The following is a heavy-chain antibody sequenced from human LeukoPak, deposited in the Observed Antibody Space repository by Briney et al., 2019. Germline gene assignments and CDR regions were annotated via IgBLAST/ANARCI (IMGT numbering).Heavy chain of an antibody. CDR1: GGSISSYY. D-gene: IGHD6-19*01. CDR2: IYYSGST. J-gene: IGHJ4*02. CDR3: AKDPYSSGWYPDY. Sequence: SETLSLTCTVSGGSISSYYWSWIRQPPGKGLEWIGYIYYSGSTNYNPSLKSRVTISVDTSKNQFSLKLSSVTAADTAVYYCAKDPYSSGWYPDYWGQGTLVTVSS. V-gene: IGHV4-59*01.